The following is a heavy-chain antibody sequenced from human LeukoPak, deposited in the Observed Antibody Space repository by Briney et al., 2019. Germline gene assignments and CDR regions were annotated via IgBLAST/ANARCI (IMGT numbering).Heavy chain of an antibody. V-gene: IGHV4-59*08. Sequence: XETLSLTCTVSGGSISSYYWSWIRQPPGKGLEWIGYIYYSGSTNYNPSLKSRVTISVDTSKNQFSLKLSSVTAADTAVYYCARTGYSYGYGWFDPWGQGTLVTVSS. CDR2: IYYSGST. CDR1: GGSISSYY. J-gene: IGHJ5*02. D-gene: IGHD5-18*01. CDR3: ARTGYSYGYGWFDP.